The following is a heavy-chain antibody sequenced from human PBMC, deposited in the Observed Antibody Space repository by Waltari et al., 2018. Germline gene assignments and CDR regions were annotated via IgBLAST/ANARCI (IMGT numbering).Heavy chain of an antibody. Sequence: QVQLQESGPGLVKPSETLSLTCTVSGGSISSYYWSWLRQPPGTGLEWIGYIYYSGSTNYNPSLKSRVTISVDTSKNQFSLKLSAVTAADTAVYYCAREGRGPYYFDHWGQGTLVTVSS. CDR2: IYYSGST. CDR3: AREGRGPYYFDH. V-gene: IGHV4-59*01. J-gene: IGHJ4*02. CDR1: GGSISSYY.